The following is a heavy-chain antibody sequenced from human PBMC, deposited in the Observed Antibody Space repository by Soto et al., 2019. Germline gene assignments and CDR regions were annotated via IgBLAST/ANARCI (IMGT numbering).Heavy chain of an antibody. CDR1: GYTFTSYA. CDR2: MNAGNGNT. Sequence: QVQLVQSGAEVKKPGASVKVSCKASGYTFTSYAMHWVRQASGQRLEWMGWMNAGNGNTKYSQKFQGRVTITRDTAASTDYMQLSSLRSEDTAEDYCARGAGMATGEYYFYYWGPGNLVTGSS. V-gene: IGHV1-3*01. CDR3: ARGAGMATGEYYFYY. D-gene: IGHD3-10*01. J-gene: IGHJ4*02.